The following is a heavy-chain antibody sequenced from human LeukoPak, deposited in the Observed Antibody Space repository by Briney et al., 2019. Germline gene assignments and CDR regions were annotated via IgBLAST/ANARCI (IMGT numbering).Heavy chain of an antibody. D-gene: IGHD5-12*01. CDR2: INHSGST. V-gene: IGHV4-34*01. Sequence: SETLSLTCAVYGGSFSGYYWSWIRQPPGKGLEWIGGINHSGSTNYNPSLKSRVTISVDTSKNQFSLKLSSVTAADTAVYYCARERGGWLRFNYFDYWGQGTLVTVSS. CDR1: GGSFSGYY. CDR3: ARERGGWLRFNYFDY. J-gene: IGHJ4*02.